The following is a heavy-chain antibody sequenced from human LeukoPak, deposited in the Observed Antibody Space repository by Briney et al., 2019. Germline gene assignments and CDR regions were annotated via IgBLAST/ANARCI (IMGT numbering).Heavy chain of an antibody. CDR3: AKILPDTVTADY. J-gene: IGHJ4*02. CDR2: INSDGSIT. V-gene: IGHV3-74*01. D-gene: IGHD4-11*01. CDR1: GFTFSNYW. Sequence: GGSLRLSCAASGFTFSNYWMHCVRQAPGKGLVWVSRINSDGSITSYADSVKGRFTISRDNAKNTLYLQMNSLRAEDTAVYYCAKILPDTVTADYWGQGTLVTVSS.